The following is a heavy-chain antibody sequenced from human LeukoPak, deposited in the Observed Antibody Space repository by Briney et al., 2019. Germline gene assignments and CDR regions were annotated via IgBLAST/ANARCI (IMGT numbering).Heavy chain of an antibody. CDR1: GFTFSNFA. Sequence: PGGSLRLSCAASGFTFSNFAMSWVRQAPGKGLEWVSAISGSGGDTYYADSVKGRFTISRDNAKSTLYLQMNSLRAEDTALYYCAKDTLLLLYWGQGTLVTVPS. J-gene: IGHJ4*02. V-gene: IGHV3-23*01. CDR2: ISGSGGDT. CDR3: AKDTLLLLY. D-gene: IGHD3-22*01.